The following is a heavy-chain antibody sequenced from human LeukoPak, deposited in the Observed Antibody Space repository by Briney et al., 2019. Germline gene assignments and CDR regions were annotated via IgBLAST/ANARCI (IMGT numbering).Heavy chain of an antibody. CDR2: IYYSGST. CDR1: GGSISSYY. D-gene: IGHD2-21*02. J-gene: IGHJ3*02. CDR3: ARYRNCGSDCYDAFDI. V-gene: IGHV4-59*08. Sequence: SETLSLTCTVSGGSISSYYWSWIRQPPGKGLEWIGYIYYSGSTNYNPSLKSRVTISVDTSKNQFSLILNSVTAADTAVYYCARYRNCGSDCYDAFDIWGQGTMVTVSS.